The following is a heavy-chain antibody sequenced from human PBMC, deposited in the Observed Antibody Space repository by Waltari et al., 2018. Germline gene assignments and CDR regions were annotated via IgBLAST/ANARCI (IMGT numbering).Heavy chain of an antibody. CDR2: IYSGGST. J-gene: IGHJ4*02. CDR3: AKVVVIPYYFDY. V-gene: IGHV3-23*03. D-gene: IGHD3-22*01. Sequence: EVQLLESGGGLVQPGGSLTLACAASGFTFRSYAMSWVRQAPGKGLEWVSVIYSGGSTYYADSVKGRFTISRDNSKNTLYLQMNSLRAEDTAVYYCAKVVVIPYYFDYWDQGTLVTVSS. CDR1: GFTFRSYA.